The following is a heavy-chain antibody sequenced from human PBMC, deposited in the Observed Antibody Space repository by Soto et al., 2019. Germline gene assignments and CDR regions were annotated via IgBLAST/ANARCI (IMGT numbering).Heavy chain of an antibody. CDR3: ARDLAPLGSSSSY. Sequence: GGSLRLSCAASGFTFSSYSMNWVRQAPGKGLEWVSSISSSSSYIYYADSVKGRFTISRDNAKNSLYLQMNSLRAEDTAVYYCARDLAPLGSSSSYWGQGTLVTVSS. CDR2: ISSSSSYI. J-gene: IGHJ4*02. D-gene: IGHD6-13*01. CDR1: GFTFSSYS. V-gene: IGHV3-21*01.